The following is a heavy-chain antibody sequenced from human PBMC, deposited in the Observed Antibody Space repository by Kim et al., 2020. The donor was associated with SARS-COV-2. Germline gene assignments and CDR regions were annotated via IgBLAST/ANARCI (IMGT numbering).Heavy chain of an antibody. J-gene: IGHJ6*02. V-gene: IGHV3-49*03. D-gene: IGHD4-17*01. CDR3: TRLDDYGDYPYYYYGMGV. Sequence: GGSLRLSCTASGFTFGDYAMSWFRQAPGKGLEWVGFIRSKAYGGTTEYAASVKGRFTISRDDSKSIAYLQMNSLKTEDTAVYYCTRLDDYGDYPYYYYGMGVWGQGTTVTVSS. CDR2: IRSKAYGGTT. CDR1: GFTFGDYA.